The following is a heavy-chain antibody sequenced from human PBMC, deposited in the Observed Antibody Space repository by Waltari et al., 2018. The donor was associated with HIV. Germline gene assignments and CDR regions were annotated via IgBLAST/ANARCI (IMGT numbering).Heavy chain of an antibody. Sequence: EVKLLESGGALVQLGGSLRLSCAASGFNFNLYPMNWVRKAPGKGLDGFSYICLASETSHYADSVKGRFTISIDNAQNSVFLQVSILRPDDTAVYYCARDTRGGGGQVMRPRYFDYWGQGTLVTVS. CDR2: ICLASETS. D-gene: IGHD6-25*01. V-gene: IGHV3-48*01. CDR1: GFNFNLYP. CDR3: ARDTRGGGGQVMRPRYFDY. J-gene: IGHJ4*02.